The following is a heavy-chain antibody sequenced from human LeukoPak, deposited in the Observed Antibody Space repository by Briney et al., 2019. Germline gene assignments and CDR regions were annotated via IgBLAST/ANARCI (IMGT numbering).Heavy chain of an antibody. V-gene: IGHV3-53*01. CDR1: GFTVSSNY. D-gene: IGHD2-2*01. CDR2: IYSGGSI. CDR3: ARGTIGNIVVIPAVLDH. J-gene: IGHJ4*02. Sequence: GGSLRLSCAASGFTVSSNYMNWVRQAPGKGLEWLSVIYSGGSIYYADSVKGRFTISRDNSKNTLILQMNSLRAEDTAVYYCARGTIGNIVVIPAVLDHWGQGTLVTVSS.